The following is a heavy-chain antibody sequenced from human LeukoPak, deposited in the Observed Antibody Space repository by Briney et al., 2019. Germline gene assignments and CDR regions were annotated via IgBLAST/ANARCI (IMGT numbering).Heavy chain of an antibody. CDR2: MNPNSGNT. CDR3: ARRVPPTLRYFDRLRPYYFDY. J-gene: IGHJ4*02. CDR1: GYTFTSYD. Sequence: ASVKVSCKASGYTFTSYDINWVRQATGQGLEWMGWMNPNSGNTGYAQKFQGRVTITRNTSISTAYMELSSLRSEDTAVYYCARRVPPTLRYFDRLRPYYFDYWGQGTLVTVSS. V-gene: IGHV1-8*03. D-gene: IGHD3-9*01.